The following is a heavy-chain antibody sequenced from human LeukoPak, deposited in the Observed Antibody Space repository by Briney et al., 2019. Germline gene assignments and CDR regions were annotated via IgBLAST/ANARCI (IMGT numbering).Heavy chain of an antibody. Sequence: GGSLRLSCAASGFTFSSYGMHWVRQAPGKGLEWVAVIWYDGSNKYYADSVKGRFTISRDNAKNSLYLQMNSLRDEDTAVYYCARGRPYRMDVWGQGTTVTVSS. CDR2: IWYDGSNK. J-gene: IGHJ6*02. CDR3: ARGRPYRMDV. V-gene: IGHV3-33*01. CDR1: GFTFSSYG. D-gene: IGHD6-6*01.